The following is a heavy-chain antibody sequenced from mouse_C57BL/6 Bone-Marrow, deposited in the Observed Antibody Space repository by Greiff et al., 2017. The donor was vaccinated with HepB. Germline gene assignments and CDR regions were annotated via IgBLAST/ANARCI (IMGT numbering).Heavy chain of an antibody. Sequence: VQLQQSGPELVKPGASVKISCKASGYSFTGYYMNWVKQSPEKSLEWIGEINPSTGGTTYNQKFKAKATLTVDKSSSTAYMQLKSLTSEDSAVDYCASTYYYENYFDYWGQGTTLTVSS. CDR2: INPSTGGT. J-gene: IGHJ2*01. CDR3: ASTYYYENYFDY. CDR1: GYSFTGYY. V-gene: IGHV1-42*01. D-gene: IGHD1-1*01.